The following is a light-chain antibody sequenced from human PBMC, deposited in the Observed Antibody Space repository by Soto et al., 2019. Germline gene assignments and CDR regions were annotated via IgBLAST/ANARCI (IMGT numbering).Light chain of an antibody. V-gene: IGLV2-23*01. Sequence: QSVLTQPASVSGSPGQSITISCTGTSSDVGSYNLVSWYQQHPGKAPKLMIYEGSKRPSGVSNRFSGSKSGNTASLTISGLQAEDEADYYCCSYAGSSTSVFGTGPKVTX. CDR1: SSDVGSYNL. CDR3: CSYAGSSTSV. CDR2: EGS. J-gene: IGLJ1*01.